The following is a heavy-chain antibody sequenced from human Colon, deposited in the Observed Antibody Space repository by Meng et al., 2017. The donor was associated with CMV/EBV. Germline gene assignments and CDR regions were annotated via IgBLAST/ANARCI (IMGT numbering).Heavy chain of an antibody. CDR2: IHHSGNT. CDR1: GGSIGSSDYY. Sequence: CTVSGGSIGSSDYYWSWVRQPPGMGLEWIGSIHHSGNTFYSPSRKSQATISVDTSKNQFSLRLGSVTAADTAVYFCARQGGYTEDDDYWGQGTLVTVSS. CDR3: ARQGGYTEDDDY. V-gene: IGHV4-39*07. J-gene: IGHJ4*02. D-gene: IGHD2-2*02.